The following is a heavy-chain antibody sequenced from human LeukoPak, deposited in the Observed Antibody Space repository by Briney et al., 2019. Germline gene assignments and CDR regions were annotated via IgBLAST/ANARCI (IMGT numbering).Heavy chain of an antibody. CDR1: GGSISSGGYS. V-gene: IGHV4-30-2*01. CDR3: ARAVVHCRSSTSCPVWGGSGYYGMDV. Sequence: SETLSLTCAVSGGSISSGGYSWSWIRQPPGKGLEWIGYIYHSGSTYYNPSLKSRVTVSVDRSKNQFSLKLSSVTAADTAVYYCARAVVHCRSSTSCPVWGGSGYYGMDVWGQGTTVTVSS. J-gene: IGHJ6*02. D-gene: IGHD2-2*01. CDR2: IYHSGST.